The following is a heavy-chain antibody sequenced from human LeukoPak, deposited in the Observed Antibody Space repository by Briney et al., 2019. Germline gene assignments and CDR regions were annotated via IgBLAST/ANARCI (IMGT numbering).Heavy chain of an antibody. Sequence: ASVKVSCKASGYTFTGYYMHWVRQAPGQGLEWMGWINPNSGGTNYAQKFQGRVAMTRDMSISTAYMELTRLRSDDTAVYYCARAMSVTIYNWFDPWGQGTLVTVSS. J-gene: IGHJ5*02. V-gene: IGHV1-2*02. CDR3: ARAMSVTIYNWFDP. CDR1: GYTFTGYY. CDR2: INPNSGGT. D-gene: IGHD4-17*01.